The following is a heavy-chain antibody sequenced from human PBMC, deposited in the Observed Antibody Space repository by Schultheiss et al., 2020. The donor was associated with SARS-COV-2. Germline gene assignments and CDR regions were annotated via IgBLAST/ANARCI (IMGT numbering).Heavy chain of an antibody. Sequence: GGSLRLSCAASGFTFSSYWMHWVRQAPGKGLVWVSRINNDGRTTHYADSVKGRFTISRDNAKNTLYLQMNSLRAEDTAVYYCARDHFDYNSLDYWGQGTVVTVSS. CDR3: ARDHFDYNSLDY. D-gene: IGHD3-10*01. V-gene: IGHV3-74*01. CDR2: INNDGRTT. J-gene: IGHJ4*02. CDR1: GFTFSSYW.